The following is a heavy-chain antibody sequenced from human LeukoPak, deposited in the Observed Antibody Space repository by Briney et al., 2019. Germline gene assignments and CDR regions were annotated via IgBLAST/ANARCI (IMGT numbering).Heavy chain of an antibody. CDR2: ISYDGSNK. CDR3: ARDHDFWSGSFFDY. V-gene: IGHV3-30-3*01. Sequence: GGSLRLSCAASGFTFSSYAMHWVRQAPGKGLEWVAVISYDGSNKYYADSVKGRFTISRDNSKNTLYLQMNSLRAEDTAVYYCARDHDFWSGSFFDYWGQGTLVTVSS. D-gene: IGHD3-3*01. CDR1: GFTFSSYA. J-gene: IGHJ4*02.